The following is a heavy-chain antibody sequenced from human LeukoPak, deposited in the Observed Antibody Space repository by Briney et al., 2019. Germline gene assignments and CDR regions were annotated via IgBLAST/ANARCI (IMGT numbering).Heavy chain of an antibody. J-gene: IGHJ4*02. CDR1: GFTFSSYA. V-gene: IGHV3-23*01. Sequence: GGSLRLSCAASGFTFSSYAMSWVRQAPGKGLEWVSAISGSGGSTYYADSVKGRFTIPRDNSKNTLYLQMNSLRAEDTAVYYCAKGPLIEVAGTTWDHWGQGILVIVSS. CDR3: AKGPLIEVAGTTWDH. D-gene: IGHD6-19*01. CDR2: ISGSGGST.